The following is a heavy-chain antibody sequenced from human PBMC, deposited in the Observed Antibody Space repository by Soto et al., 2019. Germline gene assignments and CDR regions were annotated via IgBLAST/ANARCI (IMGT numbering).Heavy chain of an antibody. D-gene: IGHD3-9*01. CDR3: ASGDYDILTGYRAIYYYSGMDV. CDR1: VGTFSSYA. Sequence: QVQLVQSGAEVKKPGSSVKVSCKASVGTFSSYAISWVRQAPGQGLEWMGGIIPIFGTANYAQKFQGSVTITADESMSTAYMELRSLRSEDTAVYYCASGDYDILTGYRAIYYYSGMDVWGQGTTVTVSS. V-gene: IGHV1-69*01. CDR2: IIPIFGTA. J-gene: IGHJ6*02.